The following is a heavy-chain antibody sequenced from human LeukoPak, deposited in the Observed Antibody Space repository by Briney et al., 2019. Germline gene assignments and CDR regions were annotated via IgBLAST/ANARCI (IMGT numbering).Heavy chain of an antibody. CDR1: GFTFSSYK. CDR2: INSDGSST. D-gene: IGHD5/OR15-5a*01. CDR3: ARAVYGGDFDY. Sequence: GGSLRLSCAASGFTFSSYKMNWVRQAPGKGLVWVSRINSDGSSTSYADSVKGRFTISRDNAKNTLYLQMNSLRAEDTAVYYCARAVYGGDFDYWGQGTLVTVSS. J-gene: IGHJ4*02. V-gene: IGHV3-74*01.